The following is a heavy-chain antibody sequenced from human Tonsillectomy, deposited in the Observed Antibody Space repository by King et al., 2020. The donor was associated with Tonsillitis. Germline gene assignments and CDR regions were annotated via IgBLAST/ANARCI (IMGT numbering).Heavy chain of an antibody. Sequence: QLQESGPGLVKPSETLSLTCTVSGGSISSYYWSWIRQPPGKGLEWIGYIYYSGSTNYNPSLKSRVTISVDTSKNQFSLKLSSATAADTAVYYCARVRTPYNIGVVPAHYYYYMDVWGKGTTVTVSS. CDR1: GGSISSYY. D-gene: IGHD2-2*01. CDR3: ARVRTPYNIGVVPAHYYYYMDV. J-gene: IGHJ6*03. V-gene: IGHV4-59*01. CDR2: IYYSGST.